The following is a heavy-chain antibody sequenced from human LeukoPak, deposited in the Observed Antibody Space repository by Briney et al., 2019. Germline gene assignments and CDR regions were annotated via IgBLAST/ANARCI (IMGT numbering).Heavy chain of an antibody. J-gene: IGHJ4*02. Sequence: GGSLVLSCAASGFTFTYAWMSWVRQAPGKGQEWVGRMNTQSDGGTIDYAAPLKGRYTIARDDSNNTVFLQMTSLKSEDTAVYYCTTGLAFWGQGTLVTVSS. CDR2: MNTQSDGGTI. V-gene: IGHV3-15*01. CDR3: TTGLAF. CDR1: GFTFTYAW. D-gene: IGHD2-21*01.